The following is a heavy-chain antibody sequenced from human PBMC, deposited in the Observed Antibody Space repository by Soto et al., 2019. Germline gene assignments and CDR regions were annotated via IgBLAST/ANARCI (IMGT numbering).Heavy chain of an antibody. CDR3: ARDGIRWALLGGTYYYYGMDV. J-gene: IGHJ6*02. CDR2: INPSGGST. CDR1: GYTFTSYY. D-gene: IGHD1-26*01. Sequence: ASVKVSCKASGYTFTSYYMHWVRQAPGQGLEWMGIINPSGGSTSYAQKFQGRVTMTRDTSTSTVYMELSSLRSEDTAVYYCARDGIRWALLGGTYYYYGMDVWGQGTTVTVSS. V-gene: IGHV1-46*01.